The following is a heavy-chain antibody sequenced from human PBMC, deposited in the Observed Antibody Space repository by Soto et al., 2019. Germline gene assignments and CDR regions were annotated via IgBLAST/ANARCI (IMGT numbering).Heavy chain of an antibody. V-gene: IGHV4-34*01. CDR3: ATRITVFGLLIPPFDP. J-gene: IGHJ5*02. CDR2: INHTGGT. CDR1: GGSVNGYY. Sequence: SETMSLTCAVYGGSVNGYYCNWIRQPPGKGLEWIGDINHTGGTHYNPSLKSRVTMSVDTSKNQFSLRLSSVTAADTAIYYCATRITVFGLLIPPFDPWGQGTQVTVSS. D-gene: IGHD3-3*01.